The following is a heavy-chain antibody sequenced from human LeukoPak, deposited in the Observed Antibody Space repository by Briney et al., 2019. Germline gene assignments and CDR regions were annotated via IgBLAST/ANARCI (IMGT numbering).Heavy chain of an antibody. Sequence: GRSLRLSCAASGFTFSSYAMHWVRQAPGKGLEWVAVISYDGSNKYYADSVKGRFTISRDNSKNTLYLQMNSLRAEDTAVYYCARDWMAAYWGQGTLVTVSS. J-gene: IGHJ4*02. CDR1: GFTFSSYA. CDR3: ARDWMAAY. CDR2: ISYDGSNK. V-gene: IGHV3-30*04. D-gene: IGHD5-24*01.